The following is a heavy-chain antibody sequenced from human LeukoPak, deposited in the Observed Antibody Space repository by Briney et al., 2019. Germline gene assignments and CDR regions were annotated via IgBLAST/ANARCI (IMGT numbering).Heavy chain of an antibody. D-gene: IGHD3-22*01. Sequence: GGSLRLSCAASGFTFSSYAMSWVRQAPGKGLEWVSAISGSGGSTYYADSVKGRFTISRDNSKNTLYLQMNSLRAEDTAVYYCAKDPTRITMIVVVTPLEVGYWGQGTLVTVSS. CDR2: ISGSGGST. CDR1: GFTFSSYA. V-gene: IGHV3-23*01. CDR3: AKDPTRITMIVVVTPLEVGY. J-gene: IGHJ4*02.